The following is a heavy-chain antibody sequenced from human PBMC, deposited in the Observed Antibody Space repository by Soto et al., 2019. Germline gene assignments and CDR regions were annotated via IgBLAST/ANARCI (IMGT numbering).Heavy chain of an antibody. J-gene: IGHJ4*02. CDR2: ISYEGSTK. D-gene: IGHD3-10*01. V-gene: IGHV3-30-3*01. CDR1: GFSFSTYG. Sequence: QVQLVESGGGVVQPGRSLRLSCAAAGFSFSTYGMHWVRQAPGKGLECVAVISYEGSTKYYADSMKGQFTISRDNSKNTLYLQMNILIPEDTEVYYCSRELYLYGSGSTIDSWGQGSLVTVSS. CDR3: SRELYLYGSGSTIDS.